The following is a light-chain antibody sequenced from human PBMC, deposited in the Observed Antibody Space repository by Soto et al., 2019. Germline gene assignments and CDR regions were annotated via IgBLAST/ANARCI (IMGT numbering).Light chain of an antibody. CDR2: AAF. CDR3: QQSYSTPFT. J-gene: IGKJ3*01. V-gene: IGKV1-39*01. Sequence: IQMTQSPSSLSASVGDRVTITCRASESISTYLNWYQQKPGRAPKLLIYAAFSLQSGVPSRFSGSGSGTDFTLTISSLQPDDFATYYCQQSYSTPFTFGPGTKVDIK. CDR1: ESISTY.